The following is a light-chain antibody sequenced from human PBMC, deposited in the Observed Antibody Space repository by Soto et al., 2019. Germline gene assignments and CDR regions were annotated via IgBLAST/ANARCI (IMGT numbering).Light chain of an antibody. CDR2: AAS. Sequence: EIVMTQSPVTLSLSPRERATLSCRSSQSITNNLSWYQQKPGQPPRLLIYAASTRATGIPARFSGSASGTEFTLTISSLQSEDLAVYHCQQYDNWITFGQGTRLEIK. CDR3: QQYDNWIT. CDR1: QSITNN. V-gene: IGKV3-15*01. J-gene: IGKJ5*01.